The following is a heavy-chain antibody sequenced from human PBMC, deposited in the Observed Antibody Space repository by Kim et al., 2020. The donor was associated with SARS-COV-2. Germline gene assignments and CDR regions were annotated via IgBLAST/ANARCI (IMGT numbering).Heavy chain of an antibody. CDR1: GFSFTTNW. D-gene: IGHD2-15*01. J-gene: IGHJ4*02. CDR2: IKEDGTEK. CDR3: ARDRRYSLDY. Sequence: GGSLGLSCVVSGFSFTTNWMSWVRQAPGKGLEWVAKIKEDGTEKYYGYSVEGRFTISRDNAKNSLYLQMNSLSAEDTAVYYCARDRRYSLDYWGQGTLVTVSS. V-gene: IGHV3-7*01.